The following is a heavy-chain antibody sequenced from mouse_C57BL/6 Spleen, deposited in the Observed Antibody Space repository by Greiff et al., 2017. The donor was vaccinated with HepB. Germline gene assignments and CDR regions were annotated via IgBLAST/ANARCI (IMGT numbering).Heavy chain of an antibody. J-gene: IGHJ4*01. D-gene: IGHD2-2*01. CDR3: ARGYMDY. CDR1: GYTFTSYG. Sequence: VQLKESGAELARPGASVKLSCKASGYTFTSYGISWVKQRTGQGLEWIGEIYPRSGNTYYNEKFKGKATLTADKSSSTAYMELRSLTSEDSAVYFCARGYMDYWGQGTSVTVSS. V-gene: IGHV1-81*01. CDR2: IYPRSGNT.